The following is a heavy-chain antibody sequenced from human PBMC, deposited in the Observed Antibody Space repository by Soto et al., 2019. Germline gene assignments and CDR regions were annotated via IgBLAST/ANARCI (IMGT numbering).Heavy chain of an antibody. CDR2: ISGSGGNT. CDR1: GFTFSSYA. CDR3: AKLRATYYDILTGFDY. V-gene: IGHV3-23*01. Sequence: PGGSLRLSCAASGFTFSSYAMSWVRQAPGKGLEWVSAISGSGGNTYYADSVKGRFTISRDNSKNTLYLQMNSLRAEDTAVYYCAKLRATYYDILTGFDYWGQGTLVTVSS. D-gene: IGHD3-9*01. J-gene: IGHJ4*02.